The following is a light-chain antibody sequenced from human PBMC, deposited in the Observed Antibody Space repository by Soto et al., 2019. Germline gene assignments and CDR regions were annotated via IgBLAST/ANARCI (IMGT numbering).Light chain of an antibody. V-gene: IGKV3-20*01. CDR3: QQYGGSPRT. J-gene: IGKJ1*01. CDR1: QSVSSSS. CDR2: GAS. Sequence: EIVLTQFPDTLSLSPGERATLSCRASQSVSSSSLAWYQQKRGQAPRLLIHGASSRATGIPERFSGSGSGTVFTLTISRLEPEDFAVYYCQQYGGSPRTFGQGTKVEVK.